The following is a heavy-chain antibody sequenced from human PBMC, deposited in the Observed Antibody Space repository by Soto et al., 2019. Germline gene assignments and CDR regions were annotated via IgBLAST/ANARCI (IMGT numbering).Heavy chain of an antibody. V-gene: IGHV1-69*02. CDR1: GGTFSSYT. CDR3: ARGEGLLSDY. D-gene: IGHD1-26*01. CDR2: IIPILGIA. Sequence: QVQLVQSGAEVKKPGSSVKVSCKASGGTFSSYTISWVRQAPGHGLEWMGRIIPILGIANYAQKIQGRVTXTADQSTSTAYRELSSLRSEDTGVYYCARGEGLLSDYWGQGTLVTVPS. J-gene: IGHJ4*02.